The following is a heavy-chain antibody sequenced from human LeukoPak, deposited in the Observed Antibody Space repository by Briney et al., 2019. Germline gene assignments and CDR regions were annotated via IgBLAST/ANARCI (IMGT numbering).Heavy chain of an antibody. Sequence: SETLTLSCTVTGGSISSYYLCWIRQPPGKGLEWIGYIYYSGSTNYNPSLKSRVTISVDTSKNQFSLKLSAVTAADTAVYYCARGYSIGLGTWRVASPPYY. J-gene: IGHJ6*01. D-gene: IGHD6-19*01. CDR1: GGSISSYY. V-gene: IGHV4-59*01. CDR2: IYYSGST. CDR3: ARGYSIGLGTWRVASPPYY.